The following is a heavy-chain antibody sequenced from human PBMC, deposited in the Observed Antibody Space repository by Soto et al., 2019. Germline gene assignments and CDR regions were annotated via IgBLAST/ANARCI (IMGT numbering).Heavy chain of an antibody. CDR2: ISGSGGST. V-gene: IGHV3-23*01. Sequence: EVQLLESGGGLVQPGGSLRLSCAASGFTFSSYAMRWVRQAPGKGLEWVSAISGSGGSTYYADSVKGRFTISRDNSKNTLYLQMNSLRAEDTAVYYCAKIPHSSIWYLDAFDIWGQATMVTVSS. D-gene: IGHD6-13*01. J-gene: IGHJ3*02. CDR1: GFTFSSYA. CDR3: AKIPHSSIWYLDAFDI.